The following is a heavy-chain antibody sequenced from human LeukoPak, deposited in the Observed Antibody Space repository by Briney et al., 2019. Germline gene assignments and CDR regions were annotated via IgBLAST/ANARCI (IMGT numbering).Heavy chain of an antibody. CDR2: IYYSGST. J-gene: IGHJ5*02. D-gene: IGHD3-10*01. V-gene: IGHV4-31*03. CDR1: GGSISSGDYF. CDR3: ARRGTGRWFDP. Sequence: SETLSLTGTVSGGSISSGDYFWGWIRQHPGKGLEWIGYIYYSGSTYYNPSLKSRVTISVDTSKNQFSLMLNSVTAADTAMYYCARRGTGRWFDPWGQGTLVTVSS.